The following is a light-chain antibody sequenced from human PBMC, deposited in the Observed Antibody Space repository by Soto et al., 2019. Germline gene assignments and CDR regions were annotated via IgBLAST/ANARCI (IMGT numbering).Light chain of an antibody. J-gene: IGKJ5*01. CDR1: QIISSW. CDR3: QQYNSYPIT. V-gene: IGKV1-5*03. Sequence: DIQMTQSPSTLSASVGDRVTITCRASQIISSWLAWYQQKPGKAPILLIYKTSSLESGVPSRFSGSGSGTEFTLTISSLQPDDFATYYCQQYNSYPITFGQGTRLEIK. CDR2: KTS.